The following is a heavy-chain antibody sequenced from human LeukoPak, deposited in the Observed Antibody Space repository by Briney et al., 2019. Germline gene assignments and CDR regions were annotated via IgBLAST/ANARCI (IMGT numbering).Heavy chain of an antibody. J-gene: IGHJ4*02. Sequence: ASVKVPCKASGGTFSSYAISWVRQAPGQGLEWMGRIIPILGIANYAQKFQGRVTITADKSTSTAYMELSSLRSEDTAVYYCARASPYYYDSSGRGSGYFDYWGQGTLVTVSS. D-gene: IGHD3-22*01. CDR1: GGTFSSYA. CDR3: ARASPYYYDSSGRGSGYFDY. CDR2: IIPILGIA. V-gene: IGHV1-69*04.